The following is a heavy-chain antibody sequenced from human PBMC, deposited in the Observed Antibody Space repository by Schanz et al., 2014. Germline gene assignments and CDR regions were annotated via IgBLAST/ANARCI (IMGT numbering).Heavy chain of an antibody. CDR1: GITLSGYG. Sequence: QVQLVESGGGVVQPGRSLRLSCAASGITLSGYGLHWVRQAPGKGLEWVGFISFDGRNTGYAHSVKGRFTISRDNSKNTVNLQMNSLIAEDTAVYYFAKEKEEVAADGSFFDYWGQGTLVTVSS. D-gene: IGHD6-13*01. V-gene: IGHV3-30*18. CDR3: AKEKEEVAADGSFFDY. J-gene: IGHJ4*02. CDR2: ISFDGRNT.